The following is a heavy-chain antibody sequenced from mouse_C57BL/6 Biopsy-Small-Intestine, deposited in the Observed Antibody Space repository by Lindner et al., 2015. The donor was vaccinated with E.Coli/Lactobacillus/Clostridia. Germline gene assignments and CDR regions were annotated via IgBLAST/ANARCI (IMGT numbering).Heavy chain of an antibody. CDR2: IDPEDGET. Sequence: LQESGAELVKPGASVKLSCTASGFNIKDYYIHWVKQRTEQGLEWIGRIDPEDGETEYAPRFQGKATIAVDTSSNTAYLQLSGLTSEDTAVYYCAPLFAYWGQGTLVTVSA. D-gene: IGHD6-1*01. CDR1: GFNIKDYY. J-gene: IGHJ3*01. V-gene: IGHV14-2*01. CDR3: APLFAY.